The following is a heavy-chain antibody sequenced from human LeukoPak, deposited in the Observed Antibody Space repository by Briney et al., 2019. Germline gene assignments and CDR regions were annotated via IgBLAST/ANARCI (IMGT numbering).Heavy chain of an antibody. CDR3: AKQPYGRDWFDP. J-gene: IGHJ5*02. V-gene: IGHV4-38-2*02. CDR2: IYHSGST. CDR1: GYSISSGYY. D-gene: IGHD1/OR15-1a*01. Sequence: SETLSLTCTVSGYSISSGYYWGWIRQPPGKGLEWIGSIYHSGSTYYNPSLKSRVTILVDTAKNQFSLKLSSVTATDTAFYYCAKQPYGRDWFDPWGQGTLVTVSS.